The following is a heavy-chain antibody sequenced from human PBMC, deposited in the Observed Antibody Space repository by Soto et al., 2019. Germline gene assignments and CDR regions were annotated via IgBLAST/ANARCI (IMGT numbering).Heavy chain of an antibody. D-gene: IGHD2-2*01. CDR3: ARDQGVVVPAAYYYYGIDV. CDR1: GFTFISYA. V-gene: IGHV3-30-3*01. Sequence: PWGSLRLSCAASGFTFISYAIHFFRHSPFKWLEWVAVISYDGSNKYYADSVKGRFTISRDNSKNTLYLQMNSLRAEDTAVYYCARDQGVVVPAAYYYYGIDVWGQGTTVTVSS. CDR2: ISYDGSNK. J-gene: IGHJ6*02.